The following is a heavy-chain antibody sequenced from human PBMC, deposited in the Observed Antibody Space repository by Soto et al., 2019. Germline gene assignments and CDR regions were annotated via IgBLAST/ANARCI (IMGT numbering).Heavy chain of an antibody. V-gene: IGHV4-4*02. CDR3: AREGAGGNSGLGGCDI. CDR1: GVSISGCNW. J-gene: IGHJ3*02. CDR2: IYHSGST. D-gene: IGHD2-21*02. Sequence: SETLSLTCAVFGVSISGCNWRRMVRQPTGKGRECIGEIYHSGSTNYNPSPKSRVTISVDKSKNQFSLKLSSVTAADTAVYYCAREGAGGNSGLGGCDIWGQGT.